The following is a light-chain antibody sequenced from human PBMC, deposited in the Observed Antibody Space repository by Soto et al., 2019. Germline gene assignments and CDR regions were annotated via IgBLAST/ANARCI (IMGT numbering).Light chain of an antibody. Sequence: IQMTQSPSSLSATVGDRVTITCRASRDVSSYLVWYQQKPGKAPELLTYAASTLQSGVPLRFSGSGSGTEFTLTISSLQPEDFATYYCQQLSYYPRTFGQGTKLEI. CDR1: RDVSSY. CDR3: QQLSYYPRT. J-gene: IGKJ2*01. CDR2: AAS. V-gene: IGKV1-9*01.